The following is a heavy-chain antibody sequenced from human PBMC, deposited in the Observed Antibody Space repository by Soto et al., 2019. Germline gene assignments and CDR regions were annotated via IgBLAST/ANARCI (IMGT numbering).Heavy chain of an antibody. D-gene: IGHD2-21*01. J-gene: IGHJ5*02. CDR3: SRGIKGGLDA. Sequence: QVQLAESGGGVVQPGRSLRLSCATSGFVSNDYDIHWVRQAPGKGLAWLASISYDGRNKYYADSVKGRFTISRDNSKNTLSLQINSLGAEDTAVYYCSRGIKGGLDAWGPRTLVTVSS. CDR2: ISYDGRNK. CDR1: GFVSNDYD. V-gene: IGHV3-30*03.